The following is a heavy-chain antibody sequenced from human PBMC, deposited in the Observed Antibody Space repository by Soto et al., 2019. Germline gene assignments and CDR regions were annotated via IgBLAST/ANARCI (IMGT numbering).Heavy chain of an antibody. D-gene: IGHD2-2*01. CDR3: ASRQGGNLASSYNMGV. Sequence: QVRLVQSGAEVKKPGSSVKVSCNASGGVFRTFSIYSVRQAPGHGLEWMGSIIPIFGTTNYEPKFQGSVTICADQSTRTPYFKVTRLRSEETAMYLCASRQGGNLASSYNMGVWGQGTRETVSS. CDR2: IIPIFGTT. J-gene: IGHJ6*01. V-gene: IGHV1-69*18. CDR1: GGVFRTFS.